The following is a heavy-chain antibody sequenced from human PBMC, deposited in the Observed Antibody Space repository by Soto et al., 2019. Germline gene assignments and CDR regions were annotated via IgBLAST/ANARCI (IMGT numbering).Heavy chain of an antibody. Sequence: GASVKVSCTASGGTFSRSAISWVRQAPGQGLEWMGGIIPLFNTPNSAQKFQGRVTFTADDTTGTVYMELSSLRADDTAVYYCARLTYSNTWPVFDYWGQGTLVTVSS. CDR1: GGTFSRSA. D-gene: IGHD4-4*01. V-gene: IGHV1-69*13. J-gene: IGHJ4*02. CDR3: ARLTYSNTWPVFDY. CDR2: IIPLFNTP.